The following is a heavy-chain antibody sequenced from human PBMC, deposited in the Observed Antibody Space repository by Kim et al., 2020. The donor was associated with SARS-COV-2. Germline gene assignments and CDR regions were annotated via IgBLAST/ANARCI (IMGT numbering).Heavy chain of an antibody. CDR2: INHSGST. V-gene: IGHV4-34*01. CDR3: ARVRSTQVNYYYGMDV. CDR1: GGSFSGYY. D-gene: IGHD1-26*01. Sequence: SETLSLTCAVYGGSFSGYYWSWIRQPPGKGLEWIGEINHSGSTNYNPSLKSRVTISVDTSKNQFSLKLSSVTAADTAVYYCARVRSTQVNYYYGMDVWGQGTTVTVSS. J-gene: IGHJ6*02.